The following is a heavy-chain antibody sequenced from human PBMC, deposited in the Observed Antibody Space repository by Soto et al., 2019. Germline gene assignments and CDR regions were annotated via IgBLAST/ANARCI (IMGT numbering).Heavy chain of an antibody. J-gene: IGHJ6*02. CDR1: GFTFSSYS. Sequence: GGSLRLSCAASGFTFSSYSMNWVRQAPGKGLEWVSYISSSSSTIYYADSVKGRFTISRDNAKNSLYPQMNSLRDEDTAVYYCARVVVVPAADHYYYYYGMDVWGQGTTVTVSS. CDR3: ARVVVVPAADHYYYYYGMDV. V-gene: IGHV3-48*02. D-gene: IGHD2-2*01. CDR2: ISSSSSTI.